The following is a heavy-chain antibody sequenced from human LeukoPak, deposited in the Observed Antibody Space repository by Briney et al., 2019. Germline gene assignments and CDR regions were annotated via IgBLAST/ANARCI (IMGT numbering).Heavy chain of an antibody. CDR2: IGTASDT. CDR3: VKGNSGNYELDY. D-gene: IGHD1-26*01. Sequence: PGGSLRLSCAASGFTFSSYDMHWVRQATGKGLEWVSAIGTASDTYYPGSVKGRFTISRENAKNSLYLQMNSLRAGDTAVYYCVKGNSGNYELDYWGQGTLVTVSS. V-gene: IGHV3-13*01. CDR1: GFTFSSYD. J-gene: IGHJ4*02.